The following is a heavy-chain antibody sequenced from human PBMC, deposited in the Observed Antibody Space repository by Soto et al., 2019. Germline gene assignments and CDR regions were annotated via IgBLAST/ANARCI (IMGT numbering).Heavy chain of an antibody. CDR2: IYHSGST. CDR3: ARDSGSYEYYYYGMDV. J-gene: IGHJ6*02. Sequence: SETLSLTCAVSGGSISSSNWWSWVRQPPGKGLEWIGEIYHSGSTNYNPSLKSRVTISVDKSKNQFSLKLSSVTAADTAVYYCARDSGSYEYYYYGMDVWGQGTTVTV. V-gene: IGHV4-4*02. D-gene: IGHD1-26*01. CDR1: GGSISSSNW.